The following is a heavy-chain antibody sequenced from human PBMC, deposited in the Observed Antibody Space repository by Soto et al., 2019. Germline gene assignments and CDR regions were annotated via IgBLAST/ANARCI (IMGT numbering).Heavy chain of an antibody. CDR2: IIPIPDIT. J-gene: IGHJ3*01. Sequence: QVQLVQSGAEVRKPGSSVKVSCKAPGGTFSTYIISWVRQAPGQGLEWMGRIIPIPDITNYAQKFQGRVTVTADRSTSTAYMELTSLKSEDTVVYYCARDRITTRGDAFDLWGQGTMVTVSS. D-gene: IGHD3-3*01. CDR1: GGTFSTYI. CDR3: ARDRITTRGDAFDL. V-gene: IGHV1-69*08.